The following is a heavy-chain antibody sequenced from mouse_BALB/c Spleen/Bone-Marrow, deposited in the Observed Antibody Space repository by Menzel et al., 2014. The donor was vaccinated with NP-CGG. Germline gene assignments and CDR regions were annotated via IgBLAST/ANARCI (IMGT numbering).Heavy chain of an antibody. CDR2: IYPGNSDT. D-gene: IGHD1-1*01. CDR1: GYSFTSYW. Sequence: VQLKESGTVLARPGASVKMSCKASGYSFTSYWMHWVKQRPGQGLEWIGAIYPGNSDTSYNQKFKGKAKLTAVTSASTAYMELSSLTNEDSAVYYCTRFLYYYGSREEDYAMDYWGQGTSVTVPS. CDR3: TRFLYYYGSREEDYAMDY. J-gene: IGHJ4*01. V-gene: IGHV1-5*01.